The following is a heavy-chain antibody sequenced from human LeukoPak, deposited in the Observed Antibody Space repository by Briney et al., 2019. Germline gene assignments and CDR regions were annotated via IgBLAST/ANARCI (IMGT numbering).Heavy chain of an antibody. CDR2: ISAYNGNT. CDR1: GYTFTSYG. Sequence: ASVKLSCKASGYTFTSYGISWVRQAPGQGLEWMGWISAYNGNTNYAQKLQGRVTMTTDTSTSTAYMELRSLRSDDTAVYYCARESRPSIAARLDAFDIWGQGTMVTVSS. V-gene: IGHV1-18*01. J-gene: IGHJ3*02. D-gene: IGHD6-6*01. CDR3: ARESRPSIAARLDAFDI.